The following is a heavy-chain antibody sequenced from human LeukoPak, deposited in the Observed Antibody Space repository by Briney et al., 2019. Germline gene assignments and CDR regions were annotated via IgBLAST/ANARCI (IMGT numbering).Heavy chain of an antibody. CDR3: ARHRYCYDTSGYSVDS. J-gene: IGHJ4*02. Sequence: PSETLSLTCTVSAYSISSGYYWGWIRQPPGKGLEWIASGYHSGSTYYNPSLQSRVTISDDTSKNQFSLKLSSVTAADTAVYYCARHRYCYDTSGYSVDSWGQGTLVAVSS. CDR2: GYHSGST. V-gene: IGHV4-38-2*02. D-gene: IGHD3-22*01. CDR1: AYSISSGYY.